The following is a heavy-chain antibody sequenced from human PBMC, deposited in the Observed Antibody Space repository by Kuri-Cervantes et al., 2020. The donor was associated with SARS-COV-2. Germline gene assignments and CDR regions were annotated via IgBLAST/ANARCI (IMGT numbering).Heavy chain of an antibody. CDR1: GGSFSGYY. D-gene: IGHD1-26*01. J-gene: IGHJ4*02. CDR2: INHSGST. V-gene: IGHV4-34*01. Sequence: ESLKISCAVYGGSFSGYYWSWIRQPPGKGLEWIGEINHSGSTNYNPSLKSRVTISVDTSKNQFSLKLSSVTAADTAVYYCARGPVIVGDTRRRVLDYWGQGTRVTRYS. CDR3: ARGPVIVGDTRRRVLDY.